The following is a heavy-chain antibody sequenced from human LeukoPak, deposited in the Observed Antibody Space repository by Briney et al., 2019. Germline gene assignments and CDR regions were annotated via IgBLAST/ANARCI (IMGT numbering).Heavy chain of an antibody. J-gene: IGHJ4*02. CDR2: INWNGGST. CDR3: ARDGILEAGPEFYFDY. CDR1: GFTFDDYG. D-gene: IGHD3-3*01. Sequence: PGGSLRLSCAASGFTFDDYGMSWVRQAPGKGLEWVSGINWNGGSTGYADSVKGRFTISRDNAKNSLYLQMNSLGAEDTALYYCARDGILEAGPEFYFDYWGQGTLVTVSS. V-gene: IGHV3-20*04.